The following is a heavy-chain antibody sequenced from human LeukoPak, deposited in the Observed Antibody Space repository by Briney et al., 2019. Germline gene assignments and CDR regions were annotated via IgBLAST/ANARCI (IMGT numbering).Heavy chain of an antibody. CDR1: GFTFSSYA. J-gene: IGHJ6*02. V-gene: IGHV3-30-3*01. CDR3: XXXXXXXXXLEHYYYGMDV. CDR2: ISYDGSNK. Sequence: PGGSLRLSCAASGFTFSSYAMHWVRQAPGKGLEWVAVISYDGSNKYYADSVKGRFTISRDNSKNTLYLQMNSLRAEDTAVYYXXXXXXXXXXLEHYYYGMDVWGQGTTVTVSS.